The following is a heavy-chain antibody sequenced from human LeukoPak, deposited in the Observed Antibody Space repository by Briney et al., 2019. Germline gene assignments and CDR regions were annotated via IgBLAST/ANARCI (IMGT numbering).Heavy chain of an antibody. CDR1: GYTFTSYY. CDR3: ARGGPVRRSRSRHHWFDP. J-gene: IGHJ5*02. CDR2: INPSGGST. V-gene: IGHV1-46*01. Sequence: ASVKVSCKASGYTFTSYYMHWVRQAPGQGLEWMGIINPSGGSTSYAQKFQGRVTMTRDTSTSTVYMELSSLRSEDTAVYYCARGGPVRRSRSRHHWFDPWGQGTLVTVSS. D-gene: IGHD6-6*01.